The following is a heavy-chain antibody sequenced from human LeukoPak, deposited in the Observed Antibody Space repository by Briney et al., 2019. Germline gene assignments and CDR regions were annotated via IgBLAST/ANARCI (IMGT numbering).Heavy chain of an antibody. Sequence: SETLSLTCAVYGGSFSGYYWSWIRQPPGKGLEWIGEINHSGSTNYNPSLKRRVTISVDTSKNQFSLKLSSVTAADTAVYYCASTSSSYGPWGDDYWGQGTLVTVSS. D-gene: IGHD5-18*01. CDR2: INHSGST. V-gene: IGHV4-34*01. J-gene: IGHJ4*02. CDR3: ASTSSSYGPWGDDY. CDR1: GGSFSGYY.